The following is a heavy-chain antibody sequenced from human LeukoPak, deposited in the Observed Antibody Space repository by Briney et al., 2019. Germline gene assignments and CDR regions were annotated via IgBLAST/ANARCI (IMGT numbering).Heavy chain of an antibody. CDR2: IYYSGST. D-gene: IGHD6-13*01. Sequence: SETLSLTCTVSGGSISSSSYYWGWIRQAPGKGLEWIGSIYYSGSTYYNPSLKSRVTISVDTSKNQFSLKLSSVTAADTAVYYCASSISSSWARGFDPWGQGTLVTVSS. J-gene: IGHJ5*02. V-gene: IGHV4-39*01. CDR1: GGSISSSSYY. CDR3: ASSISSSWARGFDP.